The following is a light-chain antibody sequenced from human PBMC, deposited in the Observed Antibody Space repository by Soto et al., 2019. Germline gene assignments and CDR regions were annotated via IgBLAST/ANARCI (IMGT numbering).Light chain of an antibody. CDR3: CSYAGSNYYV. Sequence: SGSPGQSITISCTGTSNDVGSYNLVSWYQHHPGKAPKLMIFEGSKRPSGVSNRFSGSKSGNTASLTISGLQAEDEADFYCCSYAGSNYYVFGTGTKVTVL. V-gene: IGLV2-23*01. CDR2: EGS. J-gene: IGLJ1*01. CDR1: SNDVGSYNL.